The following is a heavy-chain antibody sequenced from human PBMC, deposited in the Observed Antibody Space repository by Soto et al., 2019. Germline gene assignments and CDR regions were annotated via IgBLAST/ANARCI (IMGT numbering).Heavy chain of an antibody. Sequence: QVQLQESGPGLVKPSGTLSLTCAVSSGSISSSNWWSWVRQPPGKGLEWIGEIYHSGSTNYNPSLKSRVTISVDKSKNQFSLKLSSVTAADTAVYYCARAVRGSAAMSGYYYYMDVWGKGTTVTVSS. CDR1: SGSISSSNW. D-gene: IGHD2-2*01. CDR2: IYHSGST. CDR3: ARAVRGSAAMSGYYYYMDV. V-gene: IGHV4-4*02. J-gene: IGHJ6*03.